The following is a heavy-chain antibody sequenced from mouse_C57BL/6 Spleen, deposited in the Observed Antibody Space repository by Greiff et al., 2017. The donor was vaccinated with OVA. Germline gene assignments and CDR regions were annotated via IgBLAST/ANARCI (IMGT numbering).Heavy chain of an antibody. CDR3: ARDREVTTYFDY. D-gene: IGHD2-5*01. CDR2: ISDGGSYT. V-gene: IGHV5-4*01. J-gene: IGHJ2*01. CDR1: GFTFSSYA. Sequence: EVKLVESGGGLVKPGGSLKLSCAASGFTFSSYAMSWVRQTPEKRLEWVATISDGGSYTYYPDNVKGRFTISRDNAKNNLYLQMSHLKSEDTAMYYCARDREVTTYFDYWGQGTTLTVSS.